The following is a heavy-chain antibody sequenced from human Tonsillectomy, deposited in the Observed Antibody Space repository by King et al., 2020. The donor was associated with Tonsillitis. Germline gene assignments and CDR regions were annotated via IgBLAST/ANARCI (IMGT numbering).Heavy chain of an antibody. CDR3: ARMWTEMDAFDI. CDR1: GGSISSYY. CDR2: IYTSGST. Sequence: GRVKPWETLSLTCTVSGGSISSYYWSWIRQPAGKGLEWIGRIYTSGSTNYNPSLKSRVTMSVDTSKTQFSLKLRSVTAADTAVYYCARMWTEMDAFDIWGQGTMVTVSS. J-gene: IGHJ3*02. D-gene: IGHD2-21*01. V-gene: IGHV4-4*07.